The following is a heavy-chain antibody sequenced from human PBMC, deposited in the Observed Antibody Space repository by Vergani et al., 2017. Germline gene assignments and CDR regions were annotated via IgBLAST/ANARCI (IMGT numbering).Heavy chain of an antibody. CDR1: GFTFDDYA. J-gene: IGHJ4*02. CDR3: AKGCGYYGRFDY. D-gene: IGHD3-3*01. V-gene: IGHV3-9*01. CDR2: ISWNSGSI. Sequence: EVQLVESGGGLVQPGRSLRLSCAASGFTFDDYAMHWVRQAPGKGLEWVSGISWNSGSIGYADSVKGRFTISRDNAKNSLYLQMNSLRAEDTALYYCAKGCGYYGRFDYWGQGTLVTVSS.